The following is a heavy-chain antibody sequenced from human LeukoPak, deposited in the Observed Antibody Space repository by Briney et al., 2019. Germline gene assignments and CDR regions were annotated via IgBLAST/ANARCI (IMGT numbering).Heavy chain of an antibody. CDR1: GFTFSSYW. D-gene: IGHD3-3*01. J-gene: IGHJ5*02. CDR3: AREYPLDFWSGSNWFDP. Sequence: GGSLILSCAASGFTFSSYWMHWVRQAPGKGLVWVSRINTDGSSTSYADSVKGRFTISRDNAKNTLYLQMNSLRVEDTAVYYCAREYPLDFWSGSNWFDPWGQGTLVTVSS. CDR2: INTDGSST. V-gene: IGHV3-74*01.